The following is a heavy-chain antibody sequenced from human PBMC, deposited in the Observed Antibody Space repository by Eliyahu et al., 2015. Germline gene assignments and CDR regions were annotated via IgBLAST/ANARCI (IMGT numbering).Heavy chain of an antibody. CDR2: ISSPGDTI. J-gene: IGHJ4*02. CDR3: ARDRSGNYYDSSGYLDYFDY. V-gene: IGHV3-48*03. CDR1: GFTFSSYG. Sequence: EVQLVESGGGLVQPGGSLRVSCAASGFTFSSYGMXGVRQAPGKGLEGVSYISSPGDTIFYADSVKGRFTISRDNAKNSLYLQMNSLRAEDTAVYYCARDRSGNYYDSSGYLDYFDYWGQGTLVTVSS. D-gene: IGHD3-22*01.